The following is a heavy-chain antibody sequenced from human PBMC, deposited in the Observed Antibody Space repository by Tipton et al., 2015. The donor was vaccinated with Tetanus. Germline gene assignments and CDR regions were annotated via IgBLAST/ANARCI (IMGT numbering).Heavy chain of an antibody. CDR1: GYTLSELS. D-gene: IGHD5-12*01. CDR2: FDPEDGST. CDR3: ANAGSATIFDY. J-gene: IGHJ4*02. Sequence: QVQLVQSGAEVKKPGASVKVSCKVSGYTLSELSLHWVRQAPGKGLEWMGGFDPEDGSTIFAQQFQGRVTMTEDTSTDTAYMELSRLRSEDTAFYFCANAGSATIFDYWGQGTLVIVSS. V-gene: IGHV1-24*01.